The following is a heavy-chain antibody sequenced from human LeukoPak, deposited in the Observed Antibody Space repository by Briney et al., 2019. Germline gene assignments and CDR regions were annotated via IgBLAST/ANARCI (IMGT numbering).Heavy chain of an antibody. J-gene: IGHJ5*02. D-gene: IGHD3-10*01. CDR1: GGSISSSSYY. CDR2: IYYSGST. Sequence: SETLSLTCTVSGGSISSSSYYWGWIRQPPGKGLEWIGSIYYSGSTYYNPSLKSRVTISVDTSKNQFSLKLSSVTAADTAVYYCAREPNLWFGGPGDWFDPWGQGTLVTVSS. CDR3: AREPNLWFGGPGDWFDP. V-gene: IGHV4-39*07.